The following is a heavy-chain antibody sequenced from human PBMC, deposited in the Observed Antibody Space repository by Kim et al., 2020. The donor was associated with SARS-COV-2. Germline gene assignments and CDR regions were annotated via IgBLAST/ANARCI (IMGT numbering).Heavy chain of an antibody. CDR3: ARDVLSQAFWDY. CDR2: INHSGST. V-gene: IGHV4-34*01. J-gene: IGHJ4*02. Sequence: SETLSLTCAFYGGSFSAYYWNWIRQSPGKGLGWIGEINHSGSTNYNPSLKSRVTMSVDTSKNQFSLRLKSVTAADTAVYYCARDVLSQAFWDYWGQGTLVTVSS. D-gene: IGHD3-16*02. CDR1: GGSFSAYY.